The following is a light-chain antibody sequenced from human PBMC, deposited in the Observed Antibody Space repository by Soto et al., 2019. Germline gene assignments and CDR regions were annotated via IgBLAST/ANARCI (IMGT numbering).Light chain of an antibody. J-gene: IGLJ3*02. CDR2: GNS. CDR1: SSNIGAGYD. Sequence: QSVLTQPPSVSGAPGQRVTISCTGSSSNIGAGYDVHWYQQLPGTVPKLLIYGNSNRPSGVPDRFSGSKSGTSASLAITGLQAEDAADYYCQSYDSSLSGWVFGGGTQLTVL. V-gene: IGLV1-40*01. CDR3: QSYDSSLSGWV.